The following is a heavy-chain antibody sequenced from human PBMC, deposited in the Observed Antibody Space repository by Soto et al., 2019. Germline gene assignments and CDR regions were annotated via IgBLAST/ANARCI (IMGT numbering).Heavy chain of an antibody. D-gene: IGHD3-9*01. V-gene: IGHV4-39*01. Sequence: QLQLQESGPGLVKPSETLSLTCSVSDDSINSDKYYWGWIRQPPGKGLEWLGSIYYRGNAYYNPSLQTRGTISLVKSKSQFSLKLNSVTAADSAVYFCARLEGLATISYYFDFWGPGALVTVSS. CDR2: IYYRGNA. CDR3: ARLEGLATISYYFDF. J-gene: IGHJ4*02. CDR1: DDSINSDKYY.